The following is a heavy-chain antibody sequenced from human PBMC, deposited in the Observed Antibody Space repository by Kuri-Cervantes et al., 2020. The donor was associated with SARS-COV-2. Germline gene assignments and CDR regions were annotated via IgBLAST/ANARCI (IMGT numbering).Heavy chain of an antibody. J-gene: IGHJ4*02. CDR2: IYYSGST. CDR3: ARLGAGYYY. V-gene: IGHV4-39*01. D-gene: IGHD2-15*01. Sequence: SETLSLTCTVSGGSISSSSYYWGWIRQPPGKGLEWIGSIYYSGSTYYNPSLKSRVTVSVDTSKNQFPLKLSSVTAADTAVYYCARLGAGYYYWGQGTLATVSS. CDR1: GGSISSSSYY.